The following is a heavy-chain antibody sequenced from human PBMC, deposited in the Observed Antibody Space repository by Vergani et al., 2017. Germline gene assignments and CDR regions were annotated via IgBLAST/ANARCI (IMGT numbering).Heavy chain of an antibody. CDR2: IYYSGST. CDR3: ARGSFREYYFDY. CDR1: GGSISSGGYY. J-gene: IGHJ4*02. V-gene: IGHV4-31*03. Sequence: QVQLQESGPGLVKPSQTLSLTCTVSGGSISSGGYYWSWIRQHPGKSLEWIGYIYYSGSTYYNPSLKSRVTISVDTSKNQFSLKLSSVTAADTAVYYCARGSFREYYFDYWGQGTLVTVSS. D-gene: IGHD1-26*01.